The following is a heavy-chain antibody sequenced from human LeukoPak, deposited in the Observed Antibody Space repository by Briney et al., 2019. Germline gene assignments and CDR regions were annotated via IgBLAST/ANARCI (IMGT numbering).Heavy chain of an antibody. CDR1: GGSISSSSYY. D-gene: IGHD6-25*01. Sequence: SETLSLTCTVSGGSISSSSYYWGWIRQPPGKGLEWIGDTYYGGNTHYNPSLKSRISISVDTSKNQFSLELSSVTAADTAVYYCAAAFDYWGQGTLVTVSS. J-gene: IGHJ4*02. CDR2: TYYGGNT. V-gene: IGHV4-39*01. CDR3: AAAFDY.